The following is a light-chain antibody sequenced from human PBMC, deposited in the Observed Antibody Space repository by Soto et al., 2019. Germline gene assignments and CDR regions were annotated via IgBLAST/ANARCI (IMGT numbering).Light chain of an antibody. J-gene: IGKJ1*01. CDR2: GAS. V-gene: IGKV1-39*01. Sequence: DIQMTQSPSSLSASVGDRITITCRASQSISSYLNWYQHRPGKAPSVLIYGASNLQSGVPSRFSGSGSGTDFTLTISSLQPEDLAIYYCQQSYSVPWTFAQGTKVEIK. CDR3: QQSYSVPWT. CDR1: QSISSY.